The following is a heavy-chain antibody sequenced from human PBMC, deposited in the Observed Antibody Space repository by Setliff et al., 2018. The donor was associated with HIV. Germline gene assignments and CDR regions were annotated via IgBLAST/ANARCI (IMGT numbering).Heavy chain of an antibody. Sequence: ASVKVSCKASGYTFTSYGISWVRQAPGQGLEWMGWISTYNADTNYAQKVQGRVTMTTDTSTSTAYMELRSLRSDDTAVYFCARDWNYFASGSNAFDIWGQGTMVTVSS. V-gene: IGHV1-18*01. CDR2: ISTYNADT. D-gene: IGHD3-10*01. CDR3: ARDWNYFASGSNAFDI. CDR1: GYTFTSYG. J-gene: IGHJ3*02.